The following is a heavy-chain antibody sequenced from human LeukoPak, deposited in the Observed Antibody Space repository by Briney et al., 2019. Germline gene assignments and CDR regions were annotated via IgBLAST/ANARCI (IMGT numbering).Heavy chain of an antibody. D-gene: IGHD6-13*01. CDR2: ISGSGDST. CDR1: GFTLSSYA. Sequence: GGSLRLSCAASGFTLSSYAMSWVRQAPGKGLEWVSAISGSGDSTYYGDSVKGRFTISRDNSKNTLYLQMNSLRAEDTAVYYCAKTRPLDSSSWSHGDYWGQGTLVTVSS. CDR3: AKTRPLDSSSWSHGDY. J-gene: IGHJ4*02. V-gene: IGHV3-23*01.